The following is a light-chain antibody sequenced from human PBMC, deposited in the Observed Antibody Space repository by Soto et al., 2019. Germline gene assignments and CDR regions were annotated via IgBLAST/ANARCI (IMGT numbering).Light chain of an antibody. CDR2: DAS. V-gene: IGKV3-20*01. J-gene: IGKJ3*01. CDR3: QQYGSSPFT. CDR1: QSVGTY. Sequence: ENVLTQSPGTLSLSPGERATLSCRASQSVGTYLAWYQQKPGQAPRLLIFDASKRATGIPARFSGSGSGTDFTLTISRLEPEDFAVYYCQQYGSSPFTFGPGTKVDIK.